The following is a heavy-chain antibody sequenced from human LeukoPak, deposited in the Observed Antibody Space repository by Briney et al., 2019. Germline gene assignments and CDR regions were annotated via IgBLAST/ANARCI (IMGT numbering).Heavy chain of an antibody. CDR3: AKARPAIAARVGYYYGLDV. V-gene: IGHV3-30*18. CDR2: ISYDGSNK. Sequence: GGSLRLSCAASGFTFISYGMHWVRQAPGKGLEWVAVISYDGSNKYYADSVKGRFTISRDNSKNTLYLQMNPLRAEDTAVYYCAKARPAIAARVGYYYGLDVWGQGTTVTVSS. CDR1: GFTFISYG. D-gene: IGHD6-6*01. J-gene: IGHJ6*02.